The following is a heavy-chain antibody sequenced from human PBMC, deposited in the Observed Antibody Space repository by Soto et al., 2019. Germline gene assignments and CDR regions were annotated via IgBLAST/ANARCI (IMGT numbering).Heavy chain of an antibody. CDR2: ISWNSVSI. CDR3: AKGDFDILTGLDY. J-gene: IGHJ4*02. CDR1: GFTFSSYA. D-gene: IGHD3-9*01. Sequence: GGSLRLSCAASGFTFSSYAMSGVRQAPGKGLEWVAGISWNSVSIGYADSVKGRFTISRDDAKNSLYLQMNSLRTEDTALYYCAKGDFDILTGLDYWGRGTLVTVSS. V-gene: IGHV3-9*01.